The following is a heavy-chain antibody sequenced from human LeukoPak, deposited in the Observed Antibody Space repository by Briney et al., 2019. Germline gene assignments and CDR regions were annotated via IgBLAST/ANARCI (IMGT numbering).Heavy chain of an antibody. J-gene: IGHJ4*02. CDR2: IYYSGST. CDR1: GGFISSYY. V-gene: IGHV4-59*01. CDR3: AGYGSGHGGYYFDY. D-gene: IGHD6-25*01. Sequence: SETLSLTCTVSGGFISSYYWSWIRQPPGKGLEWIGYIYYSGSTNYNPSLKSRVTISVDTSMNQFSLKLSSVTAADTAVYYCAGYGSGHGGYYFDYWGQGTLVTVSS.